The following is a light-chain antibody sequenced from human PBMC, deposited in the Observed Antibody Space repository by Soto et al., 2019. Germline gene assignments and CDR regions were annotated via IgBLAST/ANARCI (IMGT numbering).Light chain of an antibody. CDR2: DAS. V-gene: IGKV1-33*01. CDR1: QDINKN. CDR3: QQYESLPLT. J-gene: IGKJ5*01. Sequence: DIQMTQSPSSLSASAGDRVTITCQASQDINKNLIWYQQKPGKAPKLLIYDASDLETGVPSRFSGSGSGTGFTFTISSLQPEDFATYYCQQYESLPLTFGQGTRLEIK.